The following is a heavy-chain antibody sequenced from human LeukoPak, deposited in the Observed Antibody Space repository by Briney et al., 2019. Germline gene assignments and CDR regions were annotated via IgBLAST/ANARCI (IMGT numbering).Heavy chain of an antibody. CDR3: ARHLSWATVVTPYSWFDP. CDR1: GGSISSYY. D-gene: IGHD2-21*02. V-gene: IGHV4-59*08. J-gene: IGHJ5*02. Sequence: SETLSLTCTVSGGSISSYYWSWIRQPPGKGLEWIGYIYYSGSTNYNPSLKSRVTISVDTSKNQFSLKLSSVTAADTAVYYCARHLSWATVVTPYSWFDPWGQGTLVTVSS. CDR2: IYYSGST.